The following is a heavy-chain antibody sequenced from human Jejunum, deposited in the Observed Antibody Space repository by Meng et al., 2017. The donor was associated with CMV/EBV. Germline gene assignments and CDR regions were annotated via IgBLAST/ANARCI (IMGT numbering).Heavy chain of an antibody. CDR3: ARSEYQLHHIDC. Sequence: CAASGFTFNYFAIHWVRQAPGKGLEWVAVISSDGLSQKYAESVKGRFTISRDNSKNTVFLHMNSLRSEDTAVYYCARSEYQLHHIDCWGQGTLVTVSS. V-gene: IGHV3-30*04. CDR1: GFTFNYFA. CDR2: ISSDGLSQ. D-gene: IGHD2-2*01. J-gene: IGHJ4*02.